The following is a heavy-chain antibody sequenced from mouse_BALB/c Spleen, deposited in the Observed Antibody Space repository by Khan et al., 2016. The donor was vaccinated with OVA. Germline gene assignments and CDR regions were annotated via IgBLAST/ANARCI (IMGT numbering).Heavy chain of an antibody. V-gene: IGHV9-3-1*01. J-gene: IGHJ1*01. CDR3: ARMKPYWYFDL. CDR1: GYTFTNYG. Sequence: QIQLVQSGPELKKPGETVKISCTASGYTFTNYGMNWVKQAPGKGLKWMGWINTYTGEPTYADDFKGRFAFSLETSASTAYLQINNLKNEDTAKYFCARMKPYWYFDLWGAGTTVTVSS. CDR2: INTYTGEP.